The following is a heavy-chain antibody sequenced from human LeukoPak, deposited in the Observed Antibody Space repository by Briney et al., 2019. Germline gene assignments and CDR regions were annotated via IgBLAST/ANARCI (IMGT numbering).Heavy chain of an antibody. CDR1: GDSVSSSSTA. J-gene: IGHJ3*02. D-gene: IGHD3-16*01. Sequence: SQTLSLTCAMSGDSVSSSSTAWNWIRQSLSRGLEWLGRTYYRSKWYNDYAVSVKSRITINPDTSKNQFSLQLNSVTPEDTAVYYCAGGGVAFDSWGQGTLVTVSS. V-gene: IGHV6-1*01. CDR3: AGGGVAFDS. CDR2: TYYRSKWYN.